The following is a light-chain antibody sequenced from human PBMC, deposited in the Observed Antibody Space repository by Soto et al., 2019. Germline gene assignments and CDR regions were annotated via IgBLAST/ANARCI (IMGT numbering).Light chain of an antibody. CDR1: PSVSSY. CDR2: DAS. J-gene: IGKJ4*01. CDR3: HQRSNWLT. V-gene: IGKV3-11*01. Sequence: EIVLPQSPATLSLSPGERATLSCRASPSVSSYLAWYQQKPGKAPRLLIYDASNGSTGIPARFSGSGSGTDFTLTISILEPEDFAVYYGHQRSNWLTFGVGTKVESK.